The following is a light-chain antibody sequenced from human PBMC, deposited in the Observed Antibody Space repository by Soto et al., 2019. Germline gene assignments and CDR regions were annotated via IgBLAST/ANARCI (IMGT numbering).Light chain of an antibody. CDR3: QQLNSYPIT. J-gene: IGKJ5*01. CDR2: GAS. Sequence: EIVLTQSPGTLSLSPGERATLSCRASQSVSSSFLAWYQQKVGQAPRLLIYGASSRATGIPDRFSGSGSGTDFTLTISSLQPEDFATYYCQQLNSYPITFGQGTRLEIK. V-gene: IGKV3-20*01. CDR1: QSVSSSF.